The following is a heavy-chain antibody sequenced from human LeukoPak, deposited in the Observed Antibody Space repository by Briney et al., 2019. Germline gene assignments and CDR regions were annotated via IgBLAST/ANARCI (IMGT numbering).Heavy chain of an antibody. Sequence: SETRSLTCAVYGGSFSGYYWSWIRQPPGKGLEWIGEINHRRSTNYNPSLKSRVTMSVDTSKNQFSLNLSSVTAADTAVYYCARGQFWSGYSIWGQGTLVTVSS. J-gene: IGHJ4*02. CDR1: GGSFSGYY. CDR3: ARGQFWSGYSI. CDR2: INHRRST. D-gene: IGHD3-3*02. V-gene: IGHV4-34*01.